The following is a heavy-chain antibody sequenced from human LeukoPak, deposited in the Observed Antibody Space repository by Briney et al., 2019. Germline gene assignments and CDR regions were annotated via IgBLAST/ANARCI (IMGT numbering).Heavy chain of an antibody. CDR2: IHYSGRT. V-gene: IGHV4-59*11. CDR3: ARLLDNDSSGDPDTFDM. D-gene: IGHD3-22*01. CDR1: GGSISRHF. J-gene: IGHJ3*02. Sequence: PSETLSLTCSASGGSISRHFWSWIRQPPGKGLDWIAFIHYSGRTKYNPSLQSRVTISIDTSENNFSLKLTSVTAADTAVYYCARLLDNDSSGDPDTFDMWGQGTVVSVSS.